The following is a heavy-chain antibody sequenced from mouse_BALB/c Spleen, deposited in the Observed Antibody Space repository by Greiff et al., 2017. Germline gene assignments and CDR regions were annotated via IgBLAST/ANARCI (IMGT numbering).Heavy chain of an antibody. CDR2: IWAGGST. J-gene: IGHJ2*01. CDR3: ARDEGVYGNYYFDY. D-gene: IGHD2-1*01. Sequence: VQLQESGPGLVAPSQSLSITCTVSGFSLTSYGVHWVRQPPGKGLEWLGVIWAGGSTNYNSALMSRLSISKDNSKSQVFLKMNSLQTDDTAMYYCARDEGVYGNYYFDYWGQGTTLTVSS. V-gene: IGHV2-9*02. CDR1: GFSLTSYG.